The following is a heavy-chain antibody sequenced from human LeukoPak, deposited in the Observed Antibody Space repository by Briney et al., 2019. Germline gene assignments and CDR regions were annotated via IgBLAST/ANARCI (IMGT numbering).Heavy chain of an antibody. Sequence: GASVKVSCKASGGTFSSYAISWVRQAPGQGLEWMGGIIPIFGTANYAQKFQGRDTITADESTSTAYMELSSLRSEDTAVYYCARRIRGTHYYYYYGMDVWGQGTTVTVSS. CDR2: IIPIFGTA. J-gene: IGHJ6*02. CDR3: ARRIRGTHYYYYYGMDV. V-gene: IGHV1-69*13. D-gene: IGHD3-10*01. CDR1: GGTFSSYA.